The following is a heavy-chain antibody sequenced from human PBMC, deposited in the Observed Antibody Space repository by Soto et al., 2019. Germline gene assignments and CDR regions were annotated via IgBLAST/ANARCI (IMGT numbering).Heavy chain of an antibody. J-gene: IGHJ6*02. D-gene: IGHD2-8*01. CDR2: MNHAGST. CDR3: ARGNIVLMIFGRMDFYGVDV. CDR1: GGAFSGYY. V-gene: IGHV4-34*01. Sequence: QVQLQQWGAGLLKPSETLSLRCAVNGGAFSGYYWSWIRQPPGKGLEWIGEMNHAGSTNYNPSLKSRVTMSVDPSKNQFSLNLTSLTAADTAVYYCARGNIVLMIFGRMDFYGVDVWGQGTTVTVSS.